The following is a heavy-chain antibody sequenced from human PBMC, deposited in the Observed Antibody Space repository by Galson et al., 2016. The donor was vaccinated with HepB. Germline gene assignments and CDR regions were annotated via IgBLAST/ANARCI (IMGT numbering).Heavy chain of an antibody. CDR2: ISVHTGNT. J-gene: IGHJ6*02. V-gene: IGHV1-18*01. D-gene: IGHD6-6*01. Sequence: SVKVSCKAAGYTFSNDGISWVRQAPGQGLEWMGWISVHTGNTNLAEKFQGRVTLTTDTSTSTAYMELRNLTSGDTAVYYCARSVAARYYYYYGLDVWGQGTTVIASS. CDR3: ARSVAARYYYYYGLDV. CDR1: GYTFSNDG.